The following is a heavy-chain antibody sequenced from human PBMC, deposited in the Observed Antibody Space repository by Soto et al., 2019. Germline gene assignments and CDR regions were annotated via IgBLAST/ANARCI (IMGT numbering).Heavy chain of an antibody. Sequence: PGGSLRLSCAASGFTFSSYAMSWVRQAPGKGLEWVSAISGSGGSTYYADSVKGRFTISRDNSKNTLYLQMNSLRAEDTAVYYWAKDVRIVGATRFDYWGQGTLVTVSS. CDR2: ISGSGGST. V-gene: IGHV3-23*01. J-gene: IGHJ4*02. CDR3: AKDVRIVGATRFDY. CDR1: GFTFSSYA. D-gene: IGHD1-26*01.